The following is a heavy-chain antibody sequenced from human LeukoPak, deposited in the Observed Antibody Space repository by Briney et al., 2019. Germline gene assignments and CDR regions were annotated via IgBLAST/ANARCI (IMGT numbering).Heavy chain of an antibody. D-gene: IGHD1-26*01. CDR2: IWDDGSSK. Sequence: GGSLRLXCAASGFTFSSYGMHWARQAPGKGLEWVAVIWDDGSSKYYGDSVKGRFTISRDDSKNTLYLQMNSLRAEDTAVYYCAKPTRGSGSFLIDFWGQGTLVTVSS. J-gene: IGHJ4*02. V-gene: IGHV3-33*06. CDR3: AKPTRGSGSFLIDF. CDR1: GFTFSSYG.